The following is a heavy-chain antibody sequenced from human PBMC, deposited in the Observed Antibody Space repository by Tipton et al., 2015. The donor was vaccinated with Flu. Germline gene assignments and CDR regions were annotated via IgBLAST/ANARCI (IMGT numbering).Heavy chain of an antibody. J-gene: IGHJ3*02. V-gene: IGHV4-59*12. D-gene: IGHD3-10*01. CDR2: IYYSGST. CDR3: ARVEWLMIRGVFDI. CDR1: GGSISSYY. Sequence: TLSLTCTVSGGSISSYYWSWIRQPPGKGLEWIGYIYYSGSTNYNPSLKSRVTISADTSNNQFSLRLSSVTAADTAVYYCARVEWLMIRGVFDIWGQGTMVTVSS.